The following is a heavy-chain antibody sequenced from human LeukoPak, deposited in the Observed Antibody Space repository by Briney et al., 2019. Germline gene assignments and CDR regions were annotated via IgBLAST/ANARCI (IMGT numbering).Heavy chain of an antibody. CDR2: IKQDGSEQ. V-gene: IGHV3-7*05. J-gene: IGHJ4*02. CDR1: GFTFSSYW. Sequence: GGSLRLSCAASGFTFSSYWMSWVRQAPGKGLEWVANIKQDGSEQYYVDSVKGRFTISRDNSKNSLYLQMNSLRAEDTAVYYCVRWSGSWYYWGQGTLVTVSS. D-gene: IGHD6-13*01. CDR3: VRWSGSWYY.